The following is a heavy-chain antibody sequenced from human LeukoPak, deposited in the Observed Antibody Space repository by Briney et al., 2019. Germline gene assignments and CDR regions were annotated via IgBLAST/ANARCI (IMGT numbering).Heavy chain of an antibody. CDR3: ARGGGSYEGY. CDR1: GFTFSSYS. D-gene: IGHD1-26*01. CDR2: ISSSSSTI. V-gene: IGHV3-48*01. Sequence: GGSLRLSCAASGFTFSSYSMNWVRQAPGKGLEWVSYISSSSSTIYYADSVKGRFTISGDNAKNSLYLQMNSLRAEDTAVYYCARGGGSYEGYWGQGTLVTVSS. J-gene: IGHJ4*02.